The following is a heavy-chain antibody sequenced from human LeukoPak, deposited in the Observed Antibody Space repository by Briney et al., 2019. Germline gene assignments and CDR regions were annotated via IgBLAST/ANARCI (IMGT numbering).Heavy chain of an antibody. CDR3: ARDLYRKQVSSSWYNENNWFDP. V-gene: IGHV7-4-1*02. Sequence: ASVKVSCKASGYTFTNYGMNWVRQAPGQGLEWMGWINTNTGNPTYAQGFTGRFVFSLDTSVSTAYLQISSLKAEDTAVYYCARDLYRKQVSSSWYNENNWFDPWGQGTLVTVSS. D-gene: IGHD6-13*01. CDR2: INTNTGNP. CDR1: GYTFTNYG. J-gene: IGHJ5*02.